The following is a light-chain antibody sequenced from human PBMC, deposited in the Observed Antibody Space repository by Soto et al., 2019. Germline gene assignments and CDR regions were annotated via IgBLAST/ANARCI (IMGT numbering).Light chain of an antibody. CDR2: GAS. Sequence: EIVLTQSPGTLSLSPGERATLSCRASQSVSSTYLAWYQQKPGQTPRLLIYGASSRATGIPDRFSGSGSGTAFTLTISRLEPDYFAVYYCQHNGRTFGQGPKVEIK. CDR3: QHNGRT. J-gene: IGKJ1*01. V-gene: IGKV3-20*01. CDR1: QSVSSTY.